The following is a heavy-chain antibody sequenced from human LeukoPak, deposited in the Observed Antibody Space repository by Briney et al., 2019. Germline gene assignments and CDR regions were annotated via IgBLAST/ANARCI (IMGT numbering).Heavy chain of an antibody. V-gene: IGHV4-30-4*01. CDR2: IYYSGST. Sequence: SETLSLTCTVSGGSISSYYWSWIRQPPGKGLEWIGYIYYSGSTYYNPSLKSRVTISVDTSKNQFSLKLSSVTAADTAVYYCARDYYGSGSPAYYFDYWGQGTLVTVSS. J-gene: IGHJ4*02. D-gene: IGHD3-10*01. CDR1: GGSISSYY. CDR3: ARDYYGSGSPAYYFDY.